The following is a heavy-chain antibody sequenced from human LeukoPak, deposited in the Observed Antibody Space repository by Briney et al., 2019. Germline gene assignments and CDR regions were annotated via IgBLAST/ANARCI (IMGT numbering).Heavy chain of an antibody. CDR1: GFTFTSSA. Sequence: SVKVSCKASGFTFTSSAVQWVRQARGQRLEWIGWIVVGSGNTNYAQKFQERVTITRDMSTSTAYMELSSLRSEDTAVYYCAADQAGRYSYGGAYWGQGTLVTVSS. CDR3: AADQAGRYSYGGAY. J-gene: IGHJ4*02. CDR2: IVVGSGNT. D-gene: IGHD5-18*01. V-gene: IGHV1-58*01.